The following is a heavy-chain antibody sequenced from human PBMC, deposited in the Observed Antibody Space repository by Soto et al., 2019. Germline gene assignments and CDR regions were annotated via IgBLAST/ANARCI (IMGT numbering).Heavy chain of an antibody. Sequence: ASVKVSCKASGYTFTSYDINWVRQATGQGLEWMGWMNPNSGNTGYAQKFQGRVTMTRNTSISTSYMELSSLRSEDTAVYYFARVGATVTPDYYYYYMDVWGKGTTVTVSS. CDR3: ARVGATVTPDYYYYYMDV. J-gene: IGHJ6*03. CDR2: MNPNSGNT. V-gene: IGHV1-8*01. CDR1: GYTFTSYD. D-gene: IGHD4-4*01.